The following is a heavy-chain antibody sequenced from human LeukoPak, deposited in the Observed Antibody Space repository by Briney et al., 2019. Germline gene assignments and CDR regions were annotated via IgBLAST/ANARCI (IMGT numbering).Heavy chain of an antibody. CDR1: GGTFSSYA. J-gene: IGHJ4*02. Sequence: GASVKVSRKASGGTFSSYAISWVRQAPGQGLEWMGGNIPIFGTANYAQKFQGRVTITADESTSTAYMELSSLRSEDTAVYHCSAVPAAAPSWDIDYWGQGTLVTVSS. CDR3: SAVPAAAPSWDIDY. V-gene: IGHV1-69*13. CDR2: NIPIFGTA. D-gene: IGHD2-2*01.